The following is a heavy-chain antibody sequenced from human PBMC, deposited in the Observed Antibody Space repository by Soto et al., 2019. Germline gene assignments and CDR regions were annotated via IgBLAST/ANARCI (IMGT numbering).Heavy chain of an antibody. CDR2: ITPRFGIA. CDR1: GGTFSSYG. V-gene: IGHV1-69*01. Sequence: QVQLVQSGPEVKKPGSTVTVSCTAPGGTFSSYGISWVRQAPGQGLEWMGGITPRFGIADYAQKFQGRVTITADESTNTANMELSRLRSGDTAVEFRGRLAARRIDLWGQGTLVTVS. CDR3: GRLAARRIDL. J-gene: IGHJ5*02. D-gene: IGHD6-25*01.